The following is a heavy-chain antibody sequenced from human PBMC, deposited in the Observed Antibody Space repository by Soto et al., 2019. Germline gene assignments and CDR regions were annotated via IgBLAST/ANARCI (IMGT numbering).Heavy chain of an antibody. CDR1: GGSISSGGYY. D-gene: IGHD3-16*01. J-gene: IGHJ6*02. V-gene: IGHV4-31*03. CDR2: IYYSGST. CDR3: ARDGPPGMFGGMDV. Sequence: SETLSLTFTVSGGSISSGGYYWSWIRHHPGKGLEWIGYIYYSGSTYYNPSLKSRVTISVDTSKNQFSLKLSSVTAADTAVYYCARDGPPGMFGGMDVWGQGTTVTVSS.